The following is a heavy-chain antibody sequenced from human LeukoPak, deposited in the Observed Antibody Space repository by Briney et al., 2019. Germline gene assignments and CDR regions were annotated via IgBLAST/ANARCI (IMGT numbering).Heavy chain of an antibody. J-gene: IGHJ6*03. Sequence: ASVTVSCKASGYTFTYRYLHWVRQAPGQGLEWMGWINPNSGGTNYAQKFQGRVTMTRDTSISTAYMELSRLRSDDTAVYYCARGLFGFTIPMDVWGKGTTVTVSS. CDR3: ARGLFGFTIPMDV. CDR2: INPNSGGT. CDR1: GYTFTYRY. V-gene: IGHV1-2*02. D-gene: IGHD3-9*01.